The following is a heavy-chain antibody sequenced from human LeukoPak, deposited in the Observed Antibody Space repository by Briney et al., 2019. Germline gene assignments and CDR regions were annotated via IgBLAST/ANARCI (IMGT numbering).Heavy chain of an antibody. D-gene: IGHD3-22*01. V-gene: IGHV1-69*13. J-gene: IGHJ6*03. Sequence: ASVTVSCKASGGTFSSYAISWVRQAPGQGLEWMGGIIPIFGTANYAQKFQGRVTITADESTSTAYMELSSLRSEDTAVYYCARGNIRKKEYYYDSSGLLYYYYYYMDVWGKGTTVTVSS. CDR2: IIPIFGTA. CDR1: GGTFSSYA. CDR3: ARGNIRKKEYYYDSSGLLYYYYYYMDV.